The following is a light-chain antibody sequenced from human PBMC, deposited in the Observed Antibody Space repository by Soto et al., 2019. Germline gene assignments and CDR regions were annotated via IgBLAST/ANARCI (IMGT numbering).Light chain of an antibody. Sequence: QSVLTQPPSASETPGQRVTISCSGSSSNIGSNTVNWYQQLPGTAPKLLIDTNNQRPSGVPDRFSGSKSGTSASLAISGLQSEDEADYYCATWDDSLNGVVFGGGTKLTV. J-gene: IGLJ2*01. CDR2: TNN. CDR3: ATWDDSLNGVV. CDR1: SSNIGSNT. V-gene: IGLV1-44*01.